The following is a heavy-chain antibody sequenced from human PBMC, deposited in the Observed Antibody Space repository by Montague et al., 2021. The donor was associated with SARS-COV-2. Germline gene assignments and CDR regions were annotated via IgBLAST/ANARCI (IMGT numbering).Heavy chain of an antibody. CDR2: VNQSGTT. Sequence: SETLSLTCAISGGSFSNYYWSWIRQPPGKGLEWIGEVNQSGTTIYNPSVKSGVTISEDTSKNHFTLRLSSGTAADTAVYYCANFRRTQLLFGTLYYGMDVWGQGTTVTVSS. V-gene: IGHV4-34*01. D-gene: IGHD2-2*01. CDR3: ANFRRTQLLFGTLYYGMDV. CDR1: GGSFSNYY. J-gene: IGHJ6*02.